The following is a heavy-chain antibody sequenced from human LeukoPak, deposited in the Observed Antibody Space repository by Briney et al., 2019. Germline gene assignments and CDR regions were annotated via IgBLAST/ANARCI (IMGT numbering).Heavy chain of an antibody. D-gene: IGHD2-15*01. Sequence: ASVKVSCKASGGTFSSYAISWVRQAPGQGLEWMGGIIPIFGTASYAQKFQGRVTITADESTSTAYMELSSLRSEDTAVYYSARERGALYCSGGSCYSTVTTSDFDYWGQGTLVTVSS. CDR3: ARERGALYCSGGSCYSTVTTSDFDY. J-gene: IGHJ4*02. CDR1: GGTFSSYA. V-gene: IGHV1-69*01. CDR2: IIPIFGTA.